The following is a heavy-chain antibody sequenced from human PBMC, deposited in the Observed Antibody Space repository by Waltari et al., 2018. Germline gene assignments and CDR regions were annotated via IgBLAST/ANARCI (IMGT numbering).Heavy chain of an antibody. CDR1: GFNFSNYA. CDR2: ISGIAPSI. J-gene: IGHJ1*01. CDR3: VRGRKTQIMTPWDF. D-gene: IGHD1-26*01. Sequence: EVQLVESGGGLVKPGGSLRLSCAASGFNFSNYAMTWVRQAPGKGLGWVSFISGIAPSIYSREAAKGRFTISRDNAKKLLYLRMNGLRVEDTATYYCVRGRKTQIMTPWDFWGQGTLVTVSS. V-gene: IGHV3-21*01.